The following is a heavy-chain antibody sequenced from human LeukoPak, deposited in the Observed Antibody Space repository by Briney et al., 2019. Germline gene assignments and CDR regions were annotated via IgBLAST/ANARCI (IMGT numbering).Heavy chain of an antibody. D-gene: IGHD2/OR15-2a*01. CDR2: IYYSGST. V-gene: IGHV4-39*07. CDR3: ARDPIIGGRRFDP. J-gene: IGHJ5*02. CDR1: GGSISSSSYY. Sequence: PSETLSLTCTVSGGSISSSSYYWGWIRQPPGKGLEWIGSIYYSGSTYYNPSLKSRVTISIDTSKNKFSLKLNSVTAADTAVYYCARDPIIGGRRFDPWGQGTLVTVSS.